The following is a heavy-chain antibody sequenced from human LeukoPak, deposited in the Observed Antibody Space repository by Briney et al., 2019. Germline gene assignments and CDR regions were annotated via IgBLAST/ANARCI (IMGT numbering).Heavy chain of an antibody. J-gene: IGHJ5*02. D-gene: IGHD3-16*02. Sequence: SGGSLRLSCAASGFTFSSYGMHWVRQAPGKGLEWVSAISGSGGSTYYADSVKGRFTISRDNSKNTLYLQMNSLRAEDTAVYYCAKSGDYVWGSYRSSNWFDPWGQGTLVTVSS. CDR2: ISGSGGST. CDR1: GFTFSSYG. V-gene: IGHV3-23*01. CDR3: AKSGDYVWGSYRSSNWFDP.